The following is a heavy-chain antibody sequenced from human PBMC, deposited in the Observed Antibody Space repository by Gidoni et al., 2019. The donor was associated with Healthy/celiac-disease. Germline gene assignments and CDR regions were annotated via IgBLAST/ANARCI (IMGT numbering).Heavy chain of an antibody. CDR3: TVIAVAGGDAFDI. CDR1: GFTFSGSA. J-gene: IGHJ3*02. Sequence: EVQLVESGGGLVQPGGSLKLSCAASGFTFSGSAMHWVRQASGKGLEWVCRIRSKANSYATAYAASVKGRFTISRDDSKNTAYLQMNSLKTEDTAVYYCTVIAVAGGDAFDIWGQGTMVTVSS. CDR2: IRSKANSYAT. V-gene: IGHV3-73*01. D-gene: IGHD6-19*01.